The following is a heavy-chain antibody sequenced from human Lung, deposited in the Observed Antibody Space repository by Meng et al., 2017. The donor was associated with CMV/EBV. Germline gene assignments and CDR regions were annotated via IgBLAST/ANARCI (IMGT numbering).Heavy chain of an antibody. V-gene: IGHV4-59*01. CDR2: IYYSGST. J-gene: IGHJ4*02. D-gene: IGHD2-2*01. Sequence: SXTXSLXCTVSGGSIDNYYWSWIRQPPGKGLEWIGYIYYSGSTNYNPSLKSRVTISVDTPKNQFSLKLSSVTAADTAVYFCARIYCSSTSCYNDYWGQGTLVT. CDR1: GGSIDNYY. CDR3: ARIYCSSTSCYNDY.